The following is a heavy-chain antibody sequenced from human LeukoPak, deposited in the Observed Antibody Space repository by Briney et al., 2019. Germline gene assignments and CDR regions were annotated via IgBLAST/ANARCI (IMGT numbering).Heavy chain of an antibody. Sequence: GWSLRLSCATSGFTFSRHWMTWVRQAPGKGPESVANIKQDGSERYYVHSVRGRFTISRDNAKNALYLQMNSLRAEDTAVYYCARDGGHSTDLDYWGQGILVTVSS. J-gene: IGHJ4*02. CDR3: ARDGGHSTDLDY. V-gene: IGHV3-7*01. CDR2: IKQDGSER. CDR1: GFTFSRHW. D-gene: IGHD2-8*02.